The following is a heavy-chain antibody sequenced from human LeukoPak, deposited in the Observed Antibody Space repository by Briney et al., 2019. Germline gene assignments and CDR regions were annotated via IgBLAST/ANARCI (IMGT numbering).Heavy chain of an antibody. CDR1: GGSFSGYH. CDR2: INHSGST. V-gene: IGHV4-34*01. J-gene: IGHJ4*02. Sequence: SETLSLTCAVYGGSFSGYHWSWIRQPPGKGLEWIREINHSGSTNYNPSLKSRVTISVDTSKNQFSLKLSSVTAADTAVYYCARSRVIVDWGQGTLVTVSS. CDR3: ARSRVIVD. D-gene: IGHD1-26*01.